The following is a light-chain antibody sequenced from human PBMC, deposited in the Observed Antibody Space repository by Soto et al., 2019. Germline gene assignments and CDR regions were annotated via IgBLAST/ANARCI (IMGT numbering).Light chain of an antibody. CDR2: GAS. V-gene: IGKV3-20*01. Sequence: ENVLTQSPGTLSLSPGARATLSCRASQSVSSSYLAWYQQKPGQAPRLLIYGASSRATGIPDRFRGSGSGTDFPLTISRLEPEDFAVYYCQQYEGTFGQGTKVEIK. J-gene: IGKJ1*01. CDR1: QSVSSSY. CDR3: QQYEGT.